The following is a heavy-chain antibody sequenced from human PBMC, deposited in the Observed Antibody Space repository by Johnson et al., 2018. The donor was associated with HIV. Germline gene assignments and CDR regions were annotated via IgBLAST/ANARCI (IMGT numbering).Heavy chain of an antibody. CDR1: GFTFSDYY. CDR3: AREARRYHYDSSNDAFDI. D-gene: IGHD3-22*01. V-gene: IGHV3-11*04. J-gene: IGHJ3*02. CDR2: SSSSGSTI. Sequence: QVQLVESGGGLVKPGGSLRLSCAASGFTFSDYYMSWIRQAPGKGLEWVSYSSSSGSTIYYADSVQGRFTISRDNAKNSLYPQMNSLRAEDTAVYYCAREARRYHYDSSNDAFDILGQGTMVTVSS.